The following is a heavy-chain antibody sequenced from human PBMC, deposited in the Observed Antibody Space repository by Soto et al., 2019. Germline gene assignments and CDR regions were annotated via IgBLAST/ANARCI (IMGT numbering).Heavy chain of an antibody. CDR2: IYYSGST. CDR3: AIGFGVVPAAVILYYYYYYMDV. Sequence: SETLSLTCTVSGGSISSYYWSWIRQPPGKGLEWIGYIYYSGSTNYNPSLKSRVTISVDTSRNQFSMKLSSVTAADTAVYYCAIGFGVVPAAVILYYYYYYMDVWGKGTTVTVSS. CDR1: GGSISSYY. J-gene: IGHJ6*03. V-gene: IGHV4-59*01. D-gene: IGHD2-2*01.